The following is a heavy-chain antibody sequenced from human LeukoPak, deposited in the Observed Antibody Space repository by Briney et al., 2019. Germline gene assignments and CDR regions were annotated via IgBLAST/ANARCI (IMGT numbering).Heavy chain of an antibody. V-gene: IGHV3-23*01. CDR2: ISGSGGST. J-gene: IGHJ4*02. CDR3: AKTRHHPDYGGHFYFDY. D-gene: IGHD4-23*01. CDR1: GFTFSSYA. Sequence: GGSLRLSCAASGFTFSSYAMSWVRQAPGKGLEWVSAISGSGGSTYYADSVKGRFTISRDNSKNTLYLQMNSLRAEDTAVYYCAKTRHHPDYGGHFYFDYWGQGTLVTVSS.